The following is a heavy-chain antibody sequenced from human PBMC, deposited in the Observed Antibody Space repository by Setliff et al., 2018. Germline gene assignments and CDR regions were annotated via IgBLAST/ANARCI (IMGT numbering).Heavy chain of an antibody. V-gene: IGHV4-31*03. J-gene: IGHJ6*03. D-gene: IGHD3-3*01. CDR3: ARVSGFLYMDV. CDR1: GGSISSGGYY. CDR2: IYYSGSTS. Sequence: SETLSLTCTVSGGSISSGGYYWSWIRQHPGKGLEWIGYIYYSGSTSYYNPSLKSRVTISVDTSKNQFSLKLRSVTAADTAVYYCARVSGFLYMDVWGKGTTVTVSS.